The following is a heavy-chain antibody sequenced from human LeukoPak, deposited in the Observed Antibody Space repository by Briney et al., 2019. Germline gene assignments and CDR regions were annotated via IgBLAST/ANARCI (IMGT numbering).Heavy chain of an antibody. V-gene: IGHV3-7*01. CDR3: ARAKDSGSYYWFDP. CDR1: GFTFSSYW. Sequence: GGSLRLSCAASGFTFSSYWMSWVRQAPGKGLEWVANIKQDGSEKYYVDSVKGRFTISRDNAKNSLYLQMNSLRAEDTAVYYCARAKDSGSYYWFDPWGQGTLVTVSS. CDR2: IKQDGSEK. J-gene: IGHJ5*02. D-gene: IGHD1-26*01.